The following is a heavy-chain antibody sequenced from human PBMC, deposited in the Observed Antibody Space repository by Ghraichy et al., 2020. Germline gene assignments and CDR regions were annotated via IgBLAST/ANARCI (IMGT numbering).Heavy chain of an antibody. D-gene: IGHD4-17*01. V-gene: IGHV3-66*02. CDR2: IYSGGST. Sequence: GGSLRLSCAVSGLTVSSNYMSCVRQAQGKGLEWVSLIYSGGSTNYADSVKGRFTISRDNSKNTLYLQINSPRSEDTAVYYCASGTYGGDYNPAFDYWGQGTLVTVFS. CDR1: GLTVSSNY. J-gene: IGHJ4*02. CDR3: ASGTYGGDYNPAFDY.